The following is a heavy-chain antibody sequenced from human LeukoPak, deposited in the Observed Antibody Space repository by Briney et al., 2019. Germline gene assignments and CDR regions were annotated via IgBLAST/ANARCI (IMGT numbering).Heavy chain of an antibody. CDR1: GGSFSGYY. CDR2: INHSGST. D-gene: IGHD6-19*01. V-gene: IGHV4-34*01. J-gene: IGHJ6*02. CDR3: ARGGPIWQWLVQPYYYYGMDV. Sequence: PSETLSLTCAVYGGSFSGYYWSWIRQPPGKGLEWIGVINHSGSTNYNPSLKSRVTISVDTSKNQFSLKLSSVTAADTAVYYCARGGPIWQWLVQPYYYYGMDVWGQGTTVTVSS.